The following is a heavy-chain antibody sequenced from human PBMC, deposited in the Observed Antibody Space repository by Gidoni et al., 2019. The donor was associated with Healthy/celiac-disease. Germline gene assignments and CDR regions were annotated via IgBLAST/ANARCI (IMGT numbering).Heavy chain of an antibody. J-gene: IGHJ5*02. D-gene: IGHD4-17*01. V-gene: IGHV3-23*04. Sequence: EVQLVESGGGLVQPGGSLRLYCAASGFTFSSYAMSWVRQDPGKGLEWVSAIRGSGGSTYYADSVKGRFTISRDNSKNTLYLQMNSLRAEDTAVYYCAKDPSTVTIYGWFDPWGQGTLVTVSS. CDR3: AKDPSTVTIYGWFDP. CDR1: GFTFSSYA. CDR2: IRGSGGST.